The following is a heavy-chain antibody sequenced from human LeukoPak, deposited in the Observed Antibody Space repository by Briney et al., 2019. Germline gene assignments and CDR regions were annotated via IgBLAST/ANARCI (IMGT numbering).Heavy chain of an antibody. CDR2: IIPIFGTA. J-gene: IGHJ4*02. V-gene: IGHV1-69*05. CDR3: ARGGWNGYYFDY. D-gene: IGHD1-1*01. CDR1: GYTFTDFA. Sequence: ASVKVSCKTSGYTFTDFALTWVRQAPGQGLEWMGGIIPIFGTANYAQKFQGKVTITTDESTSTAYMELSSLRSEDTAVYYCARGGWNGYYFDYWGQGTLVTVSS.